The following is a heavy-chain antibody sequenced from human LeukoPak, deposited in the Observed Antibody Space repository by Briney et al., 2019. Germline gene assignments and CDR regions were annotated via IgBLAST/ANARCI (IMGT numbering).Heavy chain of an antibody. J-gene: IGHJ5*02. V-gene: IGHV4-59*01. CDR3: ARGGEYSSGWYTWFDP. D-gene: IGHD6-19*01. CDR1: GGSISSYY. Sequence: SETLSLTCTVPGGSISSYYWSWIRQPPGKGLEWIGYIYYSGSTNYNPSLKSRVTISVDTSKNQFSLKLSSVTAADTAVYYCARGGEYSSGWYTWFDPWGQGTLVTVSS. CDR2: IYYSGST.